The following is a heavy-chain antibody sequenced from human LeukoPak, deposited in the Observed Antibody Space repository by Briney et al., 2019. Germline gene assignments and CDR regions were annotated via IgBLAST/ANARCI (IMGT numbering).Heavy chain of an antibody. D-gene: IGHD2-21*02. J-gene: IGHJ4*02. V-gene: IGHV5-51*01. Sequence: AGESLKISCKGSEYSFTSYWIGWVRQMPGKGLEWMGIIYPGDSDTRYSPSFQGQVTISADKSITTAYLQWSSLKAPDTAMYYCARRQVVVTATTQYYFDYWGQGTLVTVSS. CDR3: ARRQVVVTATTQYYFDY. CDR1: EYSFTSYW. CDR2: IYPGDSDT.